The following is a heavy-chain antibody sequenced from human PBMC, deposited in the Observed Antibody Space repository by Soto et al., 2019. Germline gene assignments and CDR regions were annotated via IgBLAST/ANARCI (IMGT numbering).Heavy chain of an antibody. CDR2: IYHGGSL. Sequence: SETLSLTCAVSGYSMTSGYYWGWVRQAPGKGLEWLGSIYHGGSLYYNPSLKSRVTISMDTSANHFSLHLTSVTAADTAVYYCARIFDYYGMDVWGQGTTVTVSS. CDR1: GYSMTSGYY. D-gene: IGHD3-3*01. J-gene: IGHJ6*02. CDR3: ARIFDYYGMDV. V-gene: IGHV4-38-2*01.